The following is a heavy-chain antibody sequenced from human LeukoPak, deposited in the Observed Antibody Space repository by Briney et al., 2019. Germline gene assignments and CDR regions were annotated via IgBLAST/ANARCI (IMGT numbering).Heavy chain of an antibody. CDR2: ISSSSGYI. Sequence: GGSLRLSCAASGFTFNSYSMNWVRQTPGKGLEWVSSISSSSGYINYADSVKGRFTVSRDNAKNSLYLQMNSLRAEDTAVYYCARLLRLLWFDDWGQGTLVTVSS. CDR1: GFTFNSYS. V-gene: IGHV3-21*04. CDR3: ARLLRLLWFDD. J-gene: IGHJ4*02. D-gene: IGHD2-2*01.